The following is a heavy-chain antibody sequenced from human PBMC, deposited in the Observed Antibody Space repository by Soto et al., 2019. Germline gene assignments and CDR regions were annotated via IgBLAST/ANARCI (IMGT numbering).Heavy chain of an antibody. CDR2: INHSGST. Sequence: QVQLQQWGAGLLKPSETLSITCAVYGGSFSGYYWSWIRQPPGKGLEWIGEINHSGSTNYNPSLKSRVTISVEPSKNQCSLQLSSATAADTAVYYCARGMYSGYDNPFEYWGQGTMVTVSS. D-gene: IGHD5-12*01. CDR3: ARGMYSGYDNPFEY. CDR1: GGSFSGYY. V-gene: IGHV4-34*01. J-gene: IGHJ4*02.